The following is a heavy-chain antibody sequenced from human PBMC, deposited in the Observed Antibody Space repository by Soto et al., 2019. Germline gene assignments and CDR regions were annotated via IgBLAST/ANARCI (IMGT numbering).Heavy chain of an antibody. CDR3: ARGQVVAAQH. Sequence: QLQLQESGSGLVKPSQTLSLTCAVSGGSISSGGYSWSWIRQPPGKGLGWIGYIYHSGSTYYNPSLKGRLTISVDRAKNQFSLKLSSVTAAETAVYYCARGQVVAAQHWGQGTLVTVSS. V-gene: IGHV4-30-2*01. J-gene: IGHJ4*02. D-gene: IGHD2-15*01. CDR2: IYHSGST. CDR1: GGSISSGGYS.